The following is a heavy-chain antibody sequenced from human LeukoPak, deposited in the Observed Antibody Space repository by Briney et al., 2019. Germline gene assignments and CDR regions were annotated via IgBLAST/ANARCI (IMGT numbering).Heavy chain of an antibody. V-gene: IGHV4-39*01. D-gene: IGHD3-22*01. J-gene: IGHJ4*02. CDR1: GGSMSSGSYY. CDR3: ARLNYYDSSGYLSTFDY. Sequence: NPSETLSLTCTVSGGSMSSGSYYWGWIRQPPGKGLGWTGSIYYSGSTYYNPSLKSRVTISVDTSKNQFSLKLSSVTAADTAVYYCARLNYYDSSGYLSTFDYWGQGTLVTVSS. CDR2: IYYSGST.